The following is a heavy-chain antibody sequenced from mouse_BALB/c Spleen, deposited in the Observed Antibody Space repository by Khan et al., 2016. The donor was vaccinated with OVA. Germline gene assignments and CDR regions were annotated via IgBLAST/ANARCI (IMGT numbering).Heavy chain of an antibody. CDR1: GYTFTTAG. CDR3: ARGGAAYERDDGGAMEY. D-gene: IGHD1-1*01. Sequence: QIQLVQSGPELKKPGETVRISCKASGYTFTTAGIQWVQKMPGKGLKWIGWINTHSGVPKYAEDFKGQFAFSLEISVSTTYLQLTNLKNEDTVTSCCARGGAAYERDDGGAMEYWGQGTSVTVSS. J-gene: IGHJ4*01. CDR2: INTHSGVP. V-gene: IGHV9-4*02.